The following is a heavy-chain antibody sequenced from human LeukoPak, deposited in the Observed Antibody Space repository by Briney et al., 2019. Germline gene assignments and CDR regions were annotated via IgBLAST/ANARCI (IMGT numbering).Heavy chain of an antibody. CDR1: GFTFDDYA. J-gene: IGHJ4*02. CDR3: AKDSSSGSTSEFDY. D-gene: IGHD1-26*01. V-gene: IGHV3-9*03. Sequence: GRSLRPSCAASGFTFDDYAMHWVRQAPGKGLEWVSGISWNSGSIGYADSVRGRFTISRDDAKNSLYLQMNSLRAEDMALYYCAKDSSSGSTSEFDYWGQGTLVTVSS. CDR2: ISWNSGSI.